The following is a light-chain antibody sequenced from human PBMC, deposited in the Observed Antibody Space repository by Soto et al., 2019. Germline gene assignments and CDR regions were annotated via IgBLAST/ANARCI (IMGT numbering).Light chain of an antibody. CDR3: QKYNSARWT. CDR2: AAS. CDR1: QGISNY. V-gene: IGKV1-27*01. J-gene: IGKJ1*01. Sequence: DVQMTQSPSSLSASVGDSLTLTCRASQGISNYLAWYQQKPGKVPKLLIYAASTLQSGVPSRFSGSGSGTDFTLTISSLQPEDVATYYCQKYNSARWTFGQGTKVDIK.